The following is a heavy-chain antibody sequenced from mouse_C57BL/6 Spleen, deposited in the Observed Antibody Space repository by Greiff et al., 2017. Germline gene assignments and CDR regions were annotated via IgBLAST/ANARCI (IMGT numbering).Heavy chain of an antibody. CDR1: GYTFTSYW. J-gene: IGHJ2*01. V-gene: IGHV1-69*01. Sequence: VQLQQPGAELVMPGASVKLSCKASGYTFTSYWMHWVKQRPGQGLEWIGEIDPSVSYTNYNKKFTGKSTLTVDKSSSTAYMQLSSLTSEDSAVYYCARGTTVVDWGQGTTLTVSS. D-gene: IGHD1-1*01. CDR2: IDPSVSYT. CDR3: ARGTTVVD.